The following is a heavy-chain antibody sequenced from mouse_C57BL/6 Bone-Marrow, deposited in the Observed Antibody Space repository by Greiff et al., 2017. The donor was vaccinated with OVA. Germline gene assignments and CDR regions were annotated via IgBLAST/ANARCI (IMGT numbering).Heavy chain of an antibody. CDR2: IDPETGGT. J-gene: IGHJ1*03. CDR1: GYTFTDYE. CDR3: TAYYYGGSWYFDV. V-gene: IGHV1-15*01. Sequence: QVQLQQSGAELVRPGASVTLSCKASGYTFTDYEMHWVKQTPVHGLEWIGAIDPETGGTAYNQKFKGKAILTADKSSSTAYMELRSLTSEDSAVYYCTAYYYGGSWYFDVWGTGTTVTVSS. D-gene: IGHD1-1*01.